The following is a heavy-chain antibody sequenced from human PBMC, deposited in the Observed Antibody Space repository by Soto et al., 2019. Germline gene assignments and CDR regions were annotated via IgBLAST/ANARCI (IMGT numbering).Heavy chain of an antibody. CDR2: IYYSGST. J-gene: IGHJ4*02. V-gene: IGHV4-39*01. Sequence: QLQLQESGPGLVKPSETLSLTCTVSGGSISSSSYYWGWIRQPPGKGLEWIGSIYYSGSTYYNPSLKSRVTISVDTSKNQFSLKLSSVTAAATAVYYCVRPTFYTAMVPDWGQGTLVTVSS. CDR3: VRPTFYTAMVPD. CDR1: GGSISSSSYY. D-gene: IGHD5-18*01.